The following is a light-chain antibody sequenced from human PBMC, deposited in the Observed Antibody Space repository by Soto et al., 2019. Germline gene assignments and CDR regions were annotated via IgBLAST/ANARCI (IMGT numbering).Light chain of an antibody. J-gene: IGLJ1*01. CDR3: VSFTTKKSYV. V-gene: IGLV2-14*03. CDR1: SNDIGASIF. CDR2: AIA. Sequence: QSALTQPGSVSGSPGQSITISCTGTSNDIGASIFVSWYQQHAGRAPKLIIYAIANRPSGVSYRFSCSKSANTASLPISGLQADDEADSYCVSFTTKKSYVCGPGTKVTVL.